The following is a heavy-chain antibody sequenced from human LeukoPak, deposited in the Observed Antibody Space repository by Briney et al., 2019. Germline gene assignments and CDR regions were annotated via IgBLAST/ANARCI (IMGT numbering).Heavy chain of an antibody. V-gene: IGHV3-64*01. J-gene: IGHJ4*02. CDR3: ARVRGAYYFDY. Sequence: GGSLRLSCAASGFTFSSYAMHWARQAPGKGLEYVSAISSNGGSTYYANSVKGRFTISRDNSKNTLYLQMGSLRAEDMAVYYCARVRGAYYFDYWGQGTLATVSS. CDR2: ISSNGGST. CDR1: GFTFSSYA. D-gene: IGHD3-10*01.